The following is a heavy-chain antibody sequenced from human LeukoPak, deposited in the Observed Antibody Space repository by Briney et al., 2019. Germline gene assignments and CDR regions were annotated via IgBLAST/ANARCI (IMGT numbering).Heavy chain of an antibody. CDR3: AKSPAIGGESDY. CDR2: ISGSGGST. CDR1: GFTFSSYA. D-gene: IGHD3-16*01. Sequence: GGSLRLSCAASGFTFSSYAMSWVRQAPGKGLEWVSAISGSGGSTYYADSVKGRFTISRDNSKNTLYLQMNSLRAEDMAVYYCAKSPAIGGESDYWGQGTLVTVSS. J-gene: IGHJ4*02. V-gene: IGHV3-23*01.